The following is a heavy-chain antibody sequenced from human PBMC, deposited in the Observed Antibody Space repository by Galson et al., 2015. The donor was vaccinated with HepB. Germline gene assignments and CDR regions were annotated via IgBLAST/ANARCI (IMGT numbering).Heavy chain of an antibody. V-gene: IGHV3-48*01. CDR2: ISSSSSII. Sequence: SLRLSCAASGFTFSSDSMNWVRQAPGKGLEWVSYISSSSSIIYYADSVKGRFTISVDTSKNQISLKLSTVTAADTAVYYCTRDRNWFDPWGQGTLVTVSS. J-gene: IGHJ5*02. CDR1: GFTFSSDS. CDR3: TRDRNWFDP.